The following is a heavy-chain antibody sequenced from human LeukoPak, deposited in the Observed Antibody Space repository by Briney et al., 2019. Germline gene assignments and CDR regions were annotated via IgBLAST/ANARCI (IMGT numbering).Heavy chain of an antibody. J-gene: IGHJ4*02. CDR3: ARQPSGYYAVDY. CDR2: INHSGST. D-gene: IGHD3-22*01. CDR1: GGSFSGYY. V-gene: IGHV4-34*01. Sequence: SETLSLTCAVYGGSFSGYYWSWIRQPPGKGLGWIGEINHSGSTNYNPSLKSRVTISVDTSKNQFSLKLSSVTAADTAVYYCARQPSGYYAVDYWGQGTLVTVSS.